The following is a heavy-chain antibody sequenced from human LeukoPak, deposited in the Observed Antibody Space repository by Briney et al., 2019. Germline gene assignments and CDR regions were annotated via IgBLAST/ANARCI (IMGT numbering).Heavy chain of an antibody. CDR1: GFTVSSNY. CDR3: ARGDIVVLPAGIPHNWFDP. Sequence: AGGSLRLSCAASGFTVSSNYMSWVRQAPGKGLEWVSVIYSGGSTYYADSVKGRFSISRDNSKNTLYLQMNSLRAEDTAVYYCARGDIVVLPAGIPHNWFDPWGQGTLVTVSS. J-gene: IGHJ5*02. V-gene: IGHV3-53*01. CDR2: IYSGGST. D-gene: IGHD2-2*02.